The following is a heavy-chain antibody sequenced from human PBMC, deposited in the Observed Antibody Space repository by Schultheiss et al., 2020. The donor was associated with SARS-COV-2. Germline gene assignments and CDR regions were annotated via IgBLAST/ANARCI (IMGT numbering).Heavy chain of an antibody. CDR1: GFTFDDYA. CDR2: ISWNSGSI. J-gene: IGHJ4*02. Sequence: GGSLRLSCAASGFTFDDYAMHWVRQAPGKGLEWVSGISWNSGSIGYADSVKGRFTISRDNAKNSLYLQMNSLRAEDTAVYYCARLTADIVATTRRDFDYWGQGTLVTVAS. V-gene: IGHV3-9*01. CDR3: ARLTADIVATTRRDFDY. D-gene: IGHD5-12*01.